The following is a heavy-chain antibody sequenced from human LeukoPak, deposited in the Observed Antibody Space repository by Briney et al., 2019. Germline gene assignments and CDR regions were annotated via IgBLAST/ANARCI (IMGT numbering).Heavy chain of an antibody. Sequence: GGSLRLSCAASGVTVSSNYMSWVRQAPGKGLEWVSVIYSGGSTYYADSVKGRFTISRDNSKKTLYLQMNSLRAEDTAVYYCARDLTAYFDYWGQGTLVTVSS. D-gene: IGHD3-16*01. J-gene: IGHJ4*02. CDR2: IYSGGST. V-gene: IGHV3-66*01. CDR3: ARDLTAYFDY. CDR1: GVTVSSNY.